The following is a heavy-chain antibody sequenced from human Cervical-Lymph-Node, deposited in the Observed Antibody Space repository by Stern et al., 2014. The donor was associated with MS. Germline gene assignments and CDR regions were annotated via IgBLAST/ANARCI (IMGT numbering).Heavy chain of an antibody. CDR1: GFTFSDYY. CDR3: ATRRRITMVRGVAVWYFDL. J-gene: IGHJ2*01. V-gene: IGHV3-11*06. CDR2: ISSSSSST. Sequence: DQLVESGGGLVKPGGSLRLSCAASGFTFSDYYMSWIRQAPGKGLEWVSYISSSSSSTNYADSVKGRFTISRDNAKNSLYLQMNSLRAEDTAVYYCATRRRITMVRGVAVWYFDLWGRGTLVTVSS. D-gene: IGHD3-10*01.